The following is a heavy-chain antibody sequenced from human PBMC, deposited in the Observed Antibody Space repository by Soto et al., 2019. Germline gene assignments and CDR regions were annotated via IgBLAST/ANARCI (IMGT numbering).Heavy chain of an antibody. D-gene: IGHD3-22*01. Sequence: GGSLRLSCAASGFTFSSYGMHWVRQAPGKGLEWVAVISYEGSNKYYADSVKGRFTISRDNSKNTLYLQMNSLRAEDTAVYYCAKDSHYYYDSSGSLGYWGQGTLVTVSS. CDR2: ISYEGSNK. CDR3: AKDSHYYYDSSGSLGY. V-gene: IGHV3-30*18. CDR1: GFTFSSYG. J-gene: IGHJ4*02.